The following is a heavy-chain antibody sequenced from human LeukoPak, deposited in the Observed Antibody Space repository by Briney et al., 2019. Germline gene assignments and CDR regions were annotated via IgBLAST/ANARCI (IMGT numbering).Heavy chain of an antibody. CDR1: GFTFSSYS. CDR3: ASVVDTAIRYYFDY. Sequence: GGSLRLSCAASGFTFSSYSMNWVRQATGKGLVWVSSITSSSCYIYYADSVKGRFTISRDNAKNSLYLQINSLRAEDTAVYYCASVVDTAIRYYFDYWGQGTLVTVSS. J-gene: IGHJ4*02. CDR2: ITSSSCYI. V-gene: IGHV3-21*01. D-gene: IGHD5-18*01.